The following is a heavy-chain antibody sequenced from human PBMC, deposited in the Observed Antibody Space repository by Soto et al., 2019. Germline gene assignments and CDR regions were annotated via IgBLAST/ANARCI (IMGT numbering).Heavy chain of an antibody. D-gene: IGHD6-13*01. CDR1: GGTFSSYA. Sequence: SVKVSCKASGGTFSSYAISWVRQAPGQGLEWMGGIIPIFGTANYAQKFQGRVTMTADASTSTAYMELRSLRSEDTAVYYCARVKVAAAGTTRGFDYWGQRTLVTVSS. CDR3: ARVKVAAAGTTRGFDY. CDR2: IIPIFGTA. J-gene: IGHJ4*02. V-gene: IGHV1-69*13.